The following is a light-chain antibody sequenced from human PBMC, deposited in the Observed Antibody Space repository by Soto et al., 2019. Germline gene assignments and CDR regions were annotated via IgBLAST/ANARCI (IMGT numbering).Light chain of an antibody. CDR2: DAS. CDR3: QQYENRPT. CDR1: QNINNY. V-gene: IGKV1-33*01. Sequence: DIQRTQSHSSLSASVGDRVTITCQASQNINNYLNWYQQKPGRAPKLLIYDASNLEAGVPSRFRGSGSGTDFTFTISRLQPEDIATYYCQQYENRPTFGQGTRLEI. J-gene: IGKJ5*01.